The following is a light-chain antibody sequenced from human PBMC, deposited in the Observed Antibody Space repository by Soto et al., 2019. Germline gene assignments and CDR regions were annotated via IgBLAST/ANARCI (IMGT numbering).Light chain of an antibody. Sequence: DIQLTQCPSSLSASVGDRVTITCRASQGISDDFGWYQPKAGEAPKRLIYAASSLQSGGPSRFSGSGSGTEITLTISSLQPEDFATYYCQQSYSTLLTFGGGTKVDI. CDR3: QQSYSTLLT. V-gene: IGKV1-39*01. J-gene: IGKJ4*01. CDR1: QGISDD. CDR2: AAS.